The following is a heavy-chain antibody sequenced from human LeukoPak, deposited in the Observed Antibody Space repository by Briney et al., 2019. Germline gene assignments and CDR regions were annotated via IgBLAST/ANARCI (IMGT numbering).Heavy chain of an antibody. J-gene: IGHJ4*02. Sequence: GRSLRLSCAASGFTFDDYATHWVRQAPGKGLEWVSGISWNSGSIGYADSVKGRFTISRDNAKNSVFLQMDSLRAEDTAVYYCARETINCGGDCFDYWGQGTLVTVSS. CDR2: ISWNSGSI. CDR1: GFTFDDYA. V-gene: IGHV3-9*01. CDR3: ARETINCGGDCFDY. D-gene: IGHD2-21*01.